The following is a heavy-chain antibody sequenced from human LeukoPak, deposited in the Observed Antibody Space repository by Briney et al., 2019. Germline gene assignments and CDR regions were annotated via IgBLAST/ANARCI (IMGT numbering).Heavy chain of an antibody. V-gene: IGHV5-51*01. Sequence: ESLKISCEGSGYIFTSHWLGWVRQMPGKGLEWMGIIYPGDSDNRYSPSFQGQVTISADKSISTAYLQWTSLKASDTAMYYCARQALGSHWYFDLWGRGTLVTVSS. CDR2: IYPGDSDN. J-gene: IGHJ2*01. CDR1: GYIFTSHW. D-gene: IGHD7-27*01. CDR3: ARQALGSHWYFDL.